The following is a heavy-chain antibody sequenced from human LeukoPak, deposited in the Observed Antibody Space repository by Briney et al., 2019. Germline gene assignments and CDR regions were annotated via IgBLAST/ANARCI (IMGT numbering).Heavy chain of an antibody. CDR3: ARDDPLGSGWYHDYYYGMDV. J-gene: IGHJ6*02. CDR1: GYTFTSYG. CDR2: ISAYNGNT. V-gene: IGHV1-18*01. D-gene: IGHD6-19*01. Sequence: EASVKVSCKASGYTFTSYGISWVRQAPGQGLEWMGWISAYNGNTNYAQKLQGRVTMTTDTSTSTAYMELRSLRSDDTAVYYCARDDPLGSGWYHDYYYGMDVWGQGTTVTVSS.